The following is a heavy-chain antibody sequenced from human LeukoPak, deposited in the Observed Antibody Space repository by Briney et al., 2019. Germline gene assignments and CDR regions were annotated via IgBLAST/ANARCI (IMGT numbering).Heavy chain of an antibody. CDR1: GFTFSSYS. Sequence: GGSLRLSCAASGFTFSSYSMNWVRQAPGKGLEWVSSISSSSSYIYYADSVKGRFTISRDNAKNSLYLQMNSLRAEDTAVYYCASLAEMTTVTTGYWGQGTLVTVSS. V-gene: IGHV3-21*01. CDR2: ISSSSSYI. J-gene: IGHJ4*02. D-gene: IGHD4-17*01. CDR3: ASLAEMTTVTTGY.